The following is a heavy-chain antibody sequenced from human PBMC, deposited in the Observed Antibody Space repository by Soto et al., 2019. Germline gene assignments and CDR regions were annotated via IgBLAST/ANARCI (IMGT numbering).Heavy chain of an antibody. Sequence: ASVKVSCKASGYTFTSYGISWVRQAPGQGLEWMGWISAYNGNTNYAQKLQGRVTMTTDTSTSTAYMELSSLRSEDTAVYYCARDAPYYYGSGSYYKGYYFDYWGQGTLVTVSS. D-gene: IGHD3-10*01. J-gene: IGHJ4*02. V-gene: IGHV1-18*01. CDR2: ISAYNGNT. CDR1: GYTFTSYG. CDR3: ARDAPYYYGSGSYYKGYYFDY.